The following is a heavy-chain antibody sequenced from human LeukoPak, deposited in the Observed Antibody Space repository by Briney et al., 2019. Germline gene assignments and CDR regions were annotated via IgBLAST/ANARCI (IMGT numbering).Heavy chain of an antibody. CDR3: ARGIAAASIWFDP. D-gene: IGHD6-13*01. V-gene: IGHV4-30-2*01. CDR1: GFTFSSYA. CDR2: IYHSGST. Sequence: LRLSCAASGFTFSSYAMSWVRQAPGKGLEWIGYIYHSGSTYYNPSLKSRVTISVDRSKNQFSLKLSSVTAADTAVYYCARGIAAASIWFDPWGQGTLVTVSS. J-gene: IGHJ5*02.